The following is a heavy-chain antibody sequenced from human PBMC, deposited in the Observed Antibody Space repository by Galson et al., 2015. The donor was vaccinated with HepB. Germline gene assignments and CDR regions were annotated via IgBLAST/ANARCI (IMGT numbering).Heavy chain of an antibody. J-gene: IGHJ3*02. CDR3: ARDGSNDSAFDI. Sequence: SLRLSCAASGFSFSSYAMHWVRQAPGKGLEWVAVISYDGRNKYYAESVKGRFTISRDNSKNTLYLQMNSLRGEDTAVYYCARDGSNDSAFDIWGQGTMVTVSS. V-gene: IGHV3-30*04. CDR1: GFSFSSYA. D-gene: IGHD2-15*01. CDR2: ISYDGRNK.